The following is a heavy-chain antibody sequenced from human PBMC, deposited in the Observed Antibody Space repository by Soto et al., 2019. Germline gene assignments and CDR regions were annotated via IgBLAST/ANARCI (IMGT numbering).Heavy chain of an antibody. D-gene: IGHD2-21*02. CDR1: GFSLSTGGVG. J-gene: IGHJ6*02. Sequence: QITLKESGPTLVRPTQTLTLTCTFSGFSLSTGGVGVGWIRQPPGKALEWLALIYWDDDKRYSPSLKSRLTVTKDTSKNQVVLTTTNMDPVDTATYDCVHSRCGGDCLQSYSSHYYYGMDVWGQGTTVTVSS. CDR3: VHSRCGGDCLQSYSSHYYYGMDV. V-gene: IGHV2-5*02. CDR2: IYWDDDK.